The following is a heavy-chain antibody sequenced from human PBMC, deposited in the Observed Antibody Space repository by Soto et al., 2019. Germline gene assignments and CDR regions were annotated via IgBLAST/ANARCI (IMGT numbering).Heavy chain of an antibody. CDR3: ARDDIPGITVATYGLDV. CDR2: IWYDGSNE. D-gene: IGHD6-19*01. V-gene: IGHV3-33*01. CDR1: GFIFSNFG. Sequence: QVQLVESGGGVVQPGRSLRLSCAASGFIFSNFGMHWVRQAPGKGLERVAVIWYDGSNEYYADSVKGRFTISKDNSKNMLYLQMNSLRAEDTAVYYCARDDIPGITVATYGLDVWGQGTTVTVSS. J-gene: IGHJ6*02.